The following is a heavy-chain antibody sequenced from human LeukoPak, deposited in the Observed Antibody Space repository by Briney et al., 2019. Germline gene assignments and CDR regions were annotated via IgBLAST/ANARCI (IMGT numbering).Heavy chain of an antibody. J-gene: IGHJ4*02. CDR3: ARENSGMIVVPTIDY. D-gene: IGHD3-22*01. Sequence: GESLKISCKGSGYSFTSYWIGWVRQMPGKGLEWMGIIYPGDSDTRYSPSFQGQVTISADKSISTAYLQWNSLKASDTAMYYCARENSGMIVVPTIDYWGQGTLVTVSS. CDR1: GYSFTSYW. CDR2: IYPGDSDT. V-gene: IGHV5-51*01.